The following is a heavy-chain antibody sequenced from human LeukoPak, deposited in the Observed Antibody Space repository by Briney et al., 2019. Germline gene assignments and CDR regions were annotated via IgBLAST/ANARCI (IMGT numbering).Heavy chain of an antibody. J-gene: IGHJ3*02. CDR1: GFTFSSYW. Sequence: AGSPRLSCAASGFTFSSYWMSWVRQVPGKGLEWVVNIRHDGSEKYFVDSVKGRFTISRDNAKNSLYLQMNSLRAEETAVYYCARDGMGVIKAFDIWGQVTMATVSS. CDR3: ARDGMGVIKAFDI. V-gene: IGHV3-7*05. CDR2: IRHDGSEK. D-gene: IGHD3-10*01.